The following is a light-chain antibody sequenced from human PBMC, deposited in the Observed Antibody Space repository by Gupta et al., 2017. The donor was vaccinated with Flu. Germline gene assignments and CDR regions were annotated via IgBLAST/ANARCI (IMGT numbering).Light chain of an antibody. J-gene: IGLJ1*01. CDR2: KET. CDR3: QSADSTSSYFV. CDR1: AVPNQY. V-gene: IGLV3-25*03. Sequence: GQTAKIICSGDAVPNQYVYWFQQRPGQAPTLLIYKETERPSGIPERFSASNTGTTVTLTIRGVQAEDEADYYCQSADSTSSYFVFGSGTKVTVL.